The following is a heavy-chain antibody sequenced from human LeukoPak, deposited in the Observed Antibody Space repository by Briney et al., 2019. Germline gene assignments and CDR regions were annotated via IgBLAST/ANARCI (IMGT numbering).Heavy chain of an antibody. D-gene: IGHD1-26*01. CDR2: IYYSGST. CDR3: ARTLSGIYSQTDY. Sequence: PSETLSLTCTVSGDSISSYYWSWIRQPPGKGLEWIGYIYYSGSTNYNPSLKSRVAISVDTSKNQFSLKLTSVTAADTAVYYCARTLSGIYSQTDYWGQGTLVTVSS. J-gene: IGHJ4*02. V-gene: IGHV4-59*08. CDR1: GDSISSYY.